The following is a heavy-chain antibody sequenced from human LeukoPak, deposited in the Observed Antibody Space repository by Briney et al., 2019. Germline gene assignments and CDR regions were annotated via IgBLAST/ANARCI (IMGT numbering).Heavy chain of an antibody. J-gene: IGHJ4*02. CDR1: GYTFTSYD. V-gene: IGHV1-8*01. CDR2: MNPNSGNT. D-gene: IGHD3-9*01. Sequence: ASVKVSCKASGYTFTSYDINWVRQATGQGLEWMGWMNPNSGNTGYAQKFQGRVTITRDTSASTAYMELSSLRSEDTAVYYCAIRDILTGYSYFDYWGQGTLVTVSS. CDR3: AIRDILTGYSYFDY.